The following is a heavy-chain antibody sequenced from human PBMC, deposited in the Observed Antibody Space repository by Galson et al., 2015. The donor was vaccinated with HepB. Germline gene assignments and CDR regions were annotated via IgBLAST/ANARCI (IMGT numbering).Heavy chain of an antibody. D-gene: IGHD2-2*01. J-gene: IGHJ3*02. Sequence: SLRLSCAASGFTFIVYDMIWVRQAPGKGLEWVSSISDSGRYTFYADSAKGRFTISRDNAKSSLYLQMDSLRAEDTAVYFCARTCPIRTTICSPPRDAFDIWGQGAMVTVSS. V-gene: IGHV3-21*01. CDR2: ISDSGRYT. CDR1: GFTFIVYD. CDR3: ARTCPIRTTICSPPRDAFDI.